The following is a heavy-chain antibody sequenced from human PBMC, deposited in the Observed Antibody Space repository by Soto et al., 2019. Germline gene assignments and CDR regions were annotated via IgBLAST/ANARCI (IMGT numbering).Heavy chain of an antibody. D-gene: IGHD6-19*01. V-gene: IGHV4-4*07. J-gene: IGHJ5*02. CDR1: GGSFTTYY. Sequence: QVQLQESGPGLVKPSETLSLTCTVSGGSFTTYYWNWIRQPAGKRLEWIGRLYTSGNTKYNPSLKSRLTMSLDTSKRQFSLKLSSVTAADTAIYYRXRETVLGTDNWFDPWGQGILVTVSS. CDR2: LYTSGNT. CDR3: XRETVLGTDNWFDP.